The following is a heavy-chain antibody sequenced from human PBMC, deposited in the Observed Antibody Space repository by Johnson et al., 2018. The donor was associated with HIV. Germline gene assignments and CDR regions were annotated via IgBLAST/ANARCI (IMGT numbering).Heavy chain of an antibody. CDR3: ARDYHPRAKRSCFDI. V-gene: IGHV3-64*01. CDR1: GFTFSTYA. CDR2: ISSNGGNT. D-gene: IGHD3-10*01. Sequence: VQLVESGGGLVQPGRSLRLSCAASGFTFSTYAMHWVRQAPGKGLEYVSAISSNGGNTFYANSVKGRFTIFRDNSKSTLYLQMNSLRAEDTAVYYCARDYHPRAKRSCFDIWGQGTMVTVSS. J-gene: IGHJ3*02.